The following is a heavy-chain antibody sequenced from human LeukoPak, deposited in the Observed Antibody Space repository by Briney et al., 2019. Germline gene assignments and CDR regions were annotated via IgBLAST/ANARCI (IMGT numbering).Heavy chain of an antibody. V-gene: IGHV4-4*02. Sequence: SETLSLTCAVSGGSISSSNWWSWVRQPPGKGLEWIGYIYYSGSTNYNPSLKSRVTISVDTSKNQFSLKLSSVTAADTAVYYCARGSPIAVYFDYWGQGTLVTVSS. CDR2: IYYSGST. CDR3: ARGSPIAVYFDY. J-gene: IGHJ4*02. D-gene: IGHD6-19*01. CDR1: GGSISSSNW.